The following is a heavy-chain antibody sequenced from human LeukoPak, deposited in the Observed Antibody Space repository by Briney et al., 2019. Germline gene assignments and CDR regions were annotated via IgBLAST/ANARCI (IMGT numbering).Heavy chain of an antibody. CDR1: GFTFSGYA. V-gene: IGHV3-30*01. CDR3: AREPTATTRNFDF. J-gene: IGHJ4*02. Sequence: PGRSLRLSCAASGFTFSGYAMHWVRQAPGKGLEWAAVISYDGRNEYYAGSVKGRFTISRDNPKSTLYLQMNSLKTEDTAVYYCAREPTATTRNFDFWGQGALVTVSS. CDR2: ISYDGRNE. D-gene: IGHD4-11*01.